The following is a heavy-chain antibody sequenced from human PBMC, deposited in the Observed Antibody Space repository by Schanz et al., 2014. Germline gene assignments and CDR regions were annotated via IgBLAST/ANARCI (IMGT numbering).Heavy chain of an antibody. Sequence: QVQLVQSGAEVKKPGASVKVSCKASGYTFVSYSMHWVRQAPGQGLEWMGRIVPIAGITNYAQRFQGRVTITADKSSDTAYMELSSLTSEDTAVHYCARGRGFYDYWGQGTLVTVSS. CDR3: ARGRGFYDY. D-gene: IGHD3-10*01. J-gene: IGHJ4*02. CDR2: IVPIAGIT. CDR1: GYTFVSYS. V-gene: IGHV1-46*01.